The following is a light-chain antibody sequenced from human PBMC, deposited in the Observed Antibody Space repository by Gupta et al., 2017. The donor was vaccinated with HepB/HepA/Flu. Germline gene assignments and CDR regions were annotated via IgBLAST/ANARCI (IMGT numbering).Light chain of an antibody. CDR2: DVS. J-gene: IGLJ2*01. CDR3: NSYTSSSTVV. V-gene: IGLV2-14*03. CDR1: SSDVGAYNY. Sequence: QSALTQPASVSGSPGQSLAIPCTGTSSDVGAYNYVSWYQQHPGKAPKVIIYDVSNRPSGVSNRFSGSKSGNTASLIISGLQAEDEADYYCNSYTSSSTVVFGGGTKLTVL.